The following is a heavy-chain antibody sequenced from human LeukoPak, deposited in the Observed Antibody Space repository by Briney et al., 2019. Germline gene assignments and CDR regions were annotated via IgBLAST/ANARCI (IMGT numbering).Heavy chain of an antibody. CDR1: GYTFTSYD. Sequence: ASVKVSCEASGYTFTSYDINWVRQATGQGLEWMGWMNPNSGNTGYAQKFQGRVTITRNTSISTAYMELSSLRPEDTAVYYCARGRALRFLEWLPEGRSSSFGYWGQGTLVTVSS. CDR3: ARGRALRFLEWLPEGRSSSFGY. V-gene: IGHV1-8*03. J-gene: IGHJ4*02. CDR2: MNPNSGNT. D-gene: IGHD3-3*01.